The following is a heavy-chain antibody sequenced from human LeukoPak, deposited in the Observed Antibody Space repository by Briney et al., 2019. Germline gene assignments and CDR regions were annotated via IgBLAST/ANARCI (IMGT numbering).Heavy chain of an antibody. CDR3: ARVGGYPYYFDY. CDR2: ISSSSSYT. D-gene: IGHD5-12*01. V-gene: IGHV3-11*06. Sequence: GGSLRLSCAASGFTFSDYYMSWIRQAPGKGLEWVSYISSSSSYTNYADSVKGRFTISRDNAKNSLYLQMNSLRAEDTAVYYCARVGGYPYYFDYWGQGTLVTVSS. J-gene: IGHJ4*02. CDR1: GFTFSDYY.